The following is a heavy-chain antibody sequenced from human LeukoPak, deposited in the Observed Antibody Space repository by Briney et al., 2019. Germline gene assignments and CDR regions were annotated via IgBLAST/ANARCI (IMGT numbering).Heavy chain of an antibody. D-gene: IGHD3-22*01. V-gene: IGHV1-18*01. Sequence: ASVKVSCKASGYTFTSYGISWVRQAPGQGLEWMGWISAYNGNTNYAQKLQGRVTMTTDTSTSTAYMELRSLRSDDTAVYYSARMYYYDSSGYYSDYWGQGTLVTVSS. J-gene: IGHJ4*02. CDR2: ISAYNGNT. CDR1: GYTFTSYG. CDR3: ARMYYYDSSGYYSDY.